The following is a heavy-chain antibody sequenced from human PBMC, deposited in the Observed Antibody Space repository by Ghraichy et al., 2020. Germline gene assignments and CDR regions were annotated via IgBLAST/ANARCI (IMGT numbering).Heavy chain of an antibody. D-gene: IGHD5-18*01. V-gene: IGHV5-51*01. Sequence: GESLNISCKGSGYSFTSYWIGWVRQMPGKGLEWMGIIYPGDSDTRYSPSFQGQVTISADKSISTAYLQWSSLKASDTAMYYCARRGSYSYGYYYYYYMDVWGKGTTVTVSS. CDR1: GYSFTSYW. J-gene: IGHJ6*03. CDR3: ARRGSYSYGYYYYYYMDV. CDR2: IYPGDSDT.